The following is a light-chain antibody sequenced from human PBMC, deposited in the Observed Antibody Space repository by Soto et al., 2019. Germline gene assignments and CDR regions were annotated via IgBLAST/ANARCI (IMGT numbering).Light chain of an antibody. V-gene: IGKV1-9*01. Sequence: DIRLTQSPSFLSASEGDRVTITCRASQDISSFLGWYQQKPGKAPKLLIYGASTLQRGVPPRFSGSGSGTELTLTIISLQPEDSATYFCQQHKSYPLTFGGGTKVEI. CDR3: QQHKSYPLT. CDR2: GAS. CDR1: QDISSF. J-gene: IGKJ4*01.